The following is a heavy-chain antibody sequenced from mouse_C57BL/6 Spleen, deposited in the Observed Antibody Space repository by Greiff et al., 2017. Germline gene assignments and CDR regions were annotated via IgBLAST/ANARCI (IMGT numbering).Heavy chain of an antibody. D-gene: IGHD2-2*01. CDR2: ISYDGSN. V-gene: IGHV3-6*01. CDR3: AKIYGYDEGLHFDY. CDR1: GYSITSGYY. Sequence: EVHLVESGPGLVKPSQSLSLTCSVTGYSITSGYYWNWIRQFPGNKLEWMGYISYDGSNNYNPSLKNRISITRDTSKNQFFLKLNSVTTEDTATYYCAKIYGYDEGLHFDYWGQGTTLTVSS. J-gene: IGHJ2*01.